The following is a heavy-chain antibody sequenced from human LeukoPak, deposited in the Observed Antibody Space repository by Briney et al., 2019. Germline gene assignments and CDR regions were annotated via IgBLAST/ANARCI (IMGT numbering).Heavy chain of an antibody. D-gene: IGHD3-10*01. V-gene: IGHV1-2*02. CDR2: INPNSGGT. CDR3: ARDLTYYYGSGSCL. CDR1: GYTFTGYY. Sequence: ASVKVSCKASGYTFTGYYMHWVRQAPGQGLEWMGWINPNSGGTNYAQKFQGRVTMTRDTSISTAYMELSRRRSDDTAVYYCARDLTYYYGSGSCLWGQGTLVTVSS. J-gene: IGHJ4*02.